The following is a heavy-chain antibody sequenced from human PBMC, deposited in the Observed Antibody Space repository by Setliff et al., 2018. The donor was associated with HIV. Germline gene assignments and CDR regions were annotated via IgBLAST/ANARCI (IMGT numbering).Heavy chain of an antibody. CDR3: ASSPAWRSDFGLHTFDY. D-gene: IGHD2-15*01. CDR1: GGSISNYY. J-gene: IGHJ4*02. V-gene: IGHV4-59*04. CDR2: IFYGGSVYGSGRT. Sequence: PSETLSLTCTVSGGSISNYYWSWIRQPPGKGLEWIGYIFYGGSVYGSGRTFFNPSLKSRVTMSADTSKNQFSLKLSSVTAADTAVYYCASSPAWRSDFGLHTFDYWGQGTLVTVSS.